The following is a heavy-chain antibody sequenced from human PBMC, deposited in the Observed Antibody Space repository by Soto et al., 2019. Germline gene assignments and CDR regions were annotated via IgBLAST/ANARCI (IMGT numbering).Heavy chain of an antibody. CDR1: GFTFSSYA. V-gene: IGHV3-30-3*01. CDR3: ARDYYKYYDSSGYYRSPAY. CDR2: ISYDGSDK. D-gene: IGHD3-22*01. Sequence: QVQLVESGGGEVQPGRSLRLSCAASGFTFSSYAMHWVRQAPGKGLEWVALISYDGSDKDYADSVKGRFTISRDNSRNTLFLQMNSLRAEDTAVYYCARDYYKYYDSSGYYRSPAYWGQGTLVTVSS. J-gene: IGHJ4*02.